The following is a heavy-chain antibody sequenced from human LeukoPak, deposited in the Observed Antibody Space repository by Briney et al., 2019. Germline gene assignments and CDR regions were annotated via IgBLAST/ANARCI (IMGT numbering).Heavy chain of an antibody. D-gene: IGHD2-15*01. CDR3: ARLYCSGGSCYWDY. CDR1: GGSISSYY. J-gene: IGHJ4*02. CDR2: IYYSGST. V-gene: IGHV4-59*01. Sequence: SETLSLTCAVYGGSISSYYWSWIRQPPGKGLEWIGYIYYSGSTNYNPSLKSRVTISVDTSKNQFSLKLSSVTAADTAVYYCARLYCSGGSCYWDYWGQGTLVTVSS.